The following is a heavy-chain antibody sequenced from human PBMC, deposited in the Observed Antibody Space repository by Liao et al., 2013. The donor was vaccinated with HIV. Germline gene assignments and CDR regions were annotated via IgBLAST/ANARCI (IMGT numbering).Heavy chain of an antibody. D-gene: IGHD4-23*01. CDR3: ARAGGQWSAFDY. CDR1: GGSISSGSYY. J-gene: IGHJ4*02. CDR2: IYTSGST. Sequence: QVQLQESGPGLVKPSQTLSLTCTVSGGSISSGSYYWSWIRQPAGKGLEWIGRIYTSGSTNYNPSLKSRVTISVDTSKNQFSLKLSSLTAADTAVYYCARAGGQWSAFDYVGPGNPGHRLV. V-gene: IGHV4-61*02.